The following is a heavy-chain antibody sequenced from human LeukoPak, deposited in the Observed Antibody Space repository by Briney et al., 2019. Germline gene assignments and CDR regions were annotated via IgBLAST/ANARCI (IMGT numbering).Heavy chain of an antibody. CDR2: VYYTGNT. CDR1: GDSITRRSYF. D-gene: IGHD3-22*01. Sequence: SETLSLICTVSGDSITRRSYFWAWIRQRPGKGLEWIGSVYYTGNTYYNPSLKSRVTISLATSDNQVSLTVSSVTAADTAIYFCERHEPSSFYYESRGNCFDPWGQGALVTVSS. V-gene: IGHV4-39*01. J-gene: IGHJ5*02. CDR3: ERHEPSSFYYESRGNCFDP.